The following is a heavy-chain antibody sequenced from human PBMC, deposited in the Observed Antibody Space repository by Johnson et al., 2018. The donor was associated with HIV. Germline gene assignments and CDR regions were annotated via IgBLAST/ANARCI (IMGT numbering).Heavy chain of an antibody. CDR1: GFTFSDYY. V-gene: IGHV3-66*02. J-gene: IGHJ3*02. CDR3: ATGSDYGDLRWGDAFDI. Sequence: EVQLVESGGGVVQPGRSLRLSCAASGFTFSDYYMSWIRQGPYVDSVKGRFTISRDNSKNTLYLQMNSLRAEDTALYYCATGSDYGDLRWGDAFDIWGQGTMVTVSS. D-gene: IGHD4-17*01.